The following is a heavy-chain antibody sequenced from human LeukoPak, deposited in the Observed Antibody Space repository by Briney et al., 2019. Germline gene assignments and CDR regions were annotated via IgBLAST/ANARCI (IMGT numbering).Heavy chain of an antibody. J-gene: IGHJ3*02. D-gene: IGHD3-22*01. Sequence: PSETLSLTCAVSGGSISNGGYYWSWIRQPPGKGLEWIGHIYFSGSTYYNPSLKSRVSISVDTSTNQFSLKLSSVTAADTAVYYCARGLVITHDAFDIWGQGTMVTVSS. CDR2: IYFSGST. V-gene: IGHV4-31*11. CDR3: ARGLVITHDAFDI. CDR1: GGSISNGGYY.